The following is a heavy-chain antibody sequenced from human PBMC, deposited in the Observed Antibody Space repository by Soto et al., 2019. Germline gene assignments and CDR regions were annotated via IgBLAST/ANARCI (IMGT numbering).Heavy chain of an antibody. Sequence: SVKVSCKASGGTFSSYAISWVRQAPGQGLEWMGGIIPISETTNYAQKFQGRVTITADESKSTAYMELRSLRSDDTAVYYCARTIRGTSWSLGYYDIWGQGTMVTVSS. J-gene: IGHJ3*02. CDR2: IIPISETT. CDR1: GGTFSSYA. D-gene: IGHD2-2*01. V-gene: IGHV1-69*13. CDR3: ARTIRGTSWSLGYYDI.